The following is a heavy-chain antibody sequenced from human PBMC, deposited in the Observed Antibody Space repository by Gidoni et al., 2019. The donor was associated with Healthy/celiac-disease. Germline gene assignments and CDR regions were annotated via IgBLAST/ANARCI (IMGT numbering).Heavy chain of an antibody. J-gene: IGHJ6*02. V-gene: IGHV3-21*01. Sequence: EVQLVESGGGLVKPGGSLTLSCAASGFTFSSYSMNWVRQAPGKGLEWVSSISSSSSYIYYADSVKGRFTISRDNAKNSLYLQMNSLRAEDTAVYYCARDPSQVIPTGGMDVWGQGTTVTVSS. CDR1: GFTFSSYS. D-gene: IGHD3-16*02. CDR3: ARDPSQVIPTGGMDV. CDR2: ISSSSSYI.